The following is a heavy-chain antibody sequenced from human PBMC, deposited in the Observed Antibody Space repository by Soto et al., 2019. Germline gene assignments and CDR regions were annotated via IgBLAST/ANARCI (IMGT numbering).Heavy chain of an antibody. Sequence: SVKVSCTASGCTFSSYAISWVRQAPGQGLEWMGGIIPILGTANYAQKFQGRVTITADESTSTAYMELSSLRSEDTAVYYCASRFRPLGYCSGGSCYDRNYYYYYGMDVWGQGTTVTVSS. CDR2: IIPILGTA. J-gene: IGHJ6*02. D-gene: IGHD2-15*01. V-gene: IGHV1-69*13. CDR3: ASRFRPLGYCSGGSCYDRNYYYYYGMDV. CDR1: GCTFSSYA.